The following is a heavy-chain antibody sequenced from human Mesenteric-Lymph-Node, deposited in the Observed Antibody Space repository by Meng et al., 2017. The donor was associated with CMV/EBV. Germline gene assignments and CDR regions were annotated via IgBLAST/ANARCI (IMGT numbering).Heavy chain of an antibody. CDR1: GGSLFIYY. Sequence: SETLSLTCTVSGGSLFIYYWNWIRQPPGERPEWIGYIYYSGSTRYNPSLKSRATLSVDTSKNQFSLKLSSVTAADTAVYFCARLDDHLPIDYWGQGTLVTVSS. D-gene: IGHD1-1*01. CDR2: IYYSGST. J-gene: IGHJ4*02. CDR3: ARLDDHLPIDY. V-gene: IGHV4-59*01.